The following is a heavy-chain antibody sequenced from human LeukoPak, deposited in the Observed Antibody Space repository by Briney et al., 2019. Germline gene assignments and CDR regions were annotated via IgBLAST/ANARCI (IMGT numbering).Heavy chain of an antibody. Sequence: ASVKVSCKASGYTFTGYYIHWVRQAPGQGLEWMGWINPHSGGTNYAQKFQARVTMTRDTSINTAYMELSRLRSDGTAVYYCARVPFGGYDIDYWGQGTLVTVSS. CDR3: ARVPFGGYDIDY. V-gene: IGHV1-2*02. J-gene: IGHJ4*02. CDR2: INPHSGGT. CDR1: GYTFTGYY. D-gene: IGHD5-12*01.